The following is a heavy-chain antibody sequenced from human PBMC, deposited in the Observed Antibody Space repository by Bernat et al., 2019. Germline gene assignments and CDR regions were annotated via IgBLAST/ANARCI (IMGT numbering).Heavy chain of an antibody. D-gene: IGHD3-22*01. Sequence: EVQLVESGGGLVQPGGSLRLSCAASGFTFSSYWMHWVRQAPGKGLVWVSRINSDGSSTSYADSVKGRFTISRDNSKNTLYLQMNSLRAEDTAVYYCAKDLDSSGYFFDYWGQGTLVTVSS. CDR1: GFTFSSYW. CDR2: INSDGSST. V-gene: IGHV3-74*01. CDR3: AKDLDSSGYFFDY. J-gene: IGHJ4*02.